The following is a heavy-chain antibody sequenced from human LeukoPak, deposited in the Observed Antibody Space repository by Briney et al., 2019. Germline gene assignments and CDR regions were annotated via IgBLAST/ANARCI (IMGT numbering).Heavy chain of an antibody. J-gene: IGHJ5*02. Sequence: SDSLSLTCTVSGGSISSYYWSWIRQPPGKGLEWIGYIYYSGSTNYNPSLKSRVTISVDTSKNQFSLKLSSVTAADTAVYYCARDGPPVGYDFWSGYYGWNWFDPWGQGTLVTVSS. CDR2: IYYSGST. CDR3: ARDGPPVGYDFWSGYYGWNWFDP. V-gene: IGHV4-59*01. CDR1: GGSISSYY. D-gene: IGHD3-3*01.